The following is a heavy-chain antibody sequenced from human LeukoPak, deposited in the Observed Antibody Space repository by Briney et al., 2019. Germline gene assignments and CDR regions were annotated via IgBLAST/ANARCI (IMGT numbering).Heavy chain of an antibody. J-gene: IGHJ6*03. CDR2: IFYSGGT. CDR1: GGSINTPNYY. CDR3: ARESWNYVGARYYYYYYMDV. V-gene: IGHV4-39*07. D-gene: IGHD1-7*01. Sequence: SETLSLTCTVSGGSINTPNYYWGWIRQTPGKGLEWIGNIFYSGGTYYSPSLTSRVTISLDTSRYQFSLRLRSVTAADTAVYFCARESWNYVGARYYYYYYMDVWGKGTTVTVSS.